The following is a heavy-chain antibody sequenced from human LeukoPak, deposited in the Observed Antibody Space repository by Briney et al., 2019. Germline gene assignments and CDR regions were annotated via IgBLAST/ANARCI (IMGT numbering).Heavy chain of an antibody. D-gene: IGHD3-3*01. CDR2: FDPEDGET. Sequence: ASVKVSCKVSGYTLTELSMHWVQQAPGKGLEWMGGFDPEDGETIYAQKFQGRVTMTEDTSTDTAYMELSSLRSEDTAVYYCARDPPYYDFWSGYYTAFDYWGQGTLVTVSS. J-gene: IGHJ4*02. CDR3: ARDPPYYDFWSGYYTAFDY. V-gene: IGHV1-24*01. CDR1: GYTLTELS.